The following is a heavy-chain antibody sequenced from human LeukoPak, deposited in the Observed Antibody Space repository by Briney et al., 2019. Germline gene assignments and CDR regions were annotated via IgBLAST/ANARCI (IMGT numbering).Heavy chain of an antibody. V-gene: IGHV3-53*01. Sequence: GGSLRLSCAASAFTVSSNYMSWVRRAPGKGLEWVSVIYSGGSTYYADSVKGRFTISRDNSKNTLYLQMNNLRAEDTAVYYCARALRGYSYVLDYWGQGTLVTVSS. J-gene: IGHJ4*02. CDR1: AFTVSSNY. CDR2: IYSGGST. D-gene: IGHD5-18*01. CDR3: ARALRGYSYVLDY.